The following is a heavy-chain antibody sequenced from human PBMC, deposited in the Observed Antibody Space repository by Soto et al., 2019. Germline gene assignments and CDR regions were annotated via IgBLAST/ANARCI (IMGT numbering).Heavy chain of an antibody. CDR3: AKDTYYHDTSGYYVFDL. D-gene: IGHD3-22*01. J-gene: IGHJ4*02. CDR1: GFAFSSYG. V-gene: IGHV3-30*18. Sequence: HPGGSLRLSCAVPGFAFSSYGIHWVRQAPGKGLEWVAGISYDGSKKYYADSVKGQFTISRDNSENTLHLQMNGLRAEDTAVYYCAKDTYYHDTSGYYVFDLWGQGT. CDR2: ISYDGSKK.